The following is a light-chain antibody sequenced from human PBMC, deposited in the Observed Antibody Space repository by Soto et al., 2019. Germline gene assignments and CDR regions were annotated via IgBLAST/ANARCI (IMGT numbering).Light chain of an antibody. V-gene: IGKV3-15*01. Sequence: ETVMTQSPATLSVSPGERATLSCRASQSVTTNLAWYQHKPGQAPRLLIYGASTRATGIPARFSGTESGTEFTLTISSLQSEDFAVYYCQQYNYWPRTFGQGTKVEIK. CDR3: QQYNYWPRT. CDR1: QSVTTN. CDR2: GAS. J-gene: IGKJ1*01.